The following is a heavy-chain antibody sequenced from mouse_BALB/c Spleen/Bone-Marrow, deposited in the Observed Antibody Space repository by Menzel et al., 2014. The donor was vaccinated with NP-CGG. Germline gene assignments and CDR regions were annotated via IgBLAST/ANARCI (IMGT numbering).Heavy chain of an antibody. J-gene: IGHJ3*01. Sequence: VQLQQSGGGLVQPGGSLQLSCAASGFDFSRYWMSWVRQAPGNGLEWIGEINPDSSTINYTPSLKDKFIISRDNAKNTLFLQMSKVRSEDTALYCCARLGYYGWFAYWGQGTLVTVSA. CDR3: ARLGYYGWFAY. CDR1: GFDFSRYW. V-gene: IGHV4-1*02. D-gene: IGHD2-3*01. CDR2: INPDSSTI.